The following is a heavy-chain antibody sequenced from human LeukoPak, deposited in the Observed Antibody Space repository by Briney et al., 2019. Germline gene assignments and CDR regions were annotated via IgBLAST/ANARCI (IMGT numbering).Heavy chain of an antibody. CDR2: INPNSGGT. Sequence: ASVKVSCKASGYTFTSYAMNWVRQAPGQGLEWMGWINPNSGGTNYAQKFQGWVTMTRDTSISTAYMELSRLRSDDTAVYYCARVTEYSSGWYLAFDIWGQGTMVTVSS. D-gene: IGHD6-19*01. CDR3: ARVTEYSSGWYLAFDI. CDR1: GYTFTSYA. J-gene: IGHJ3*02. V-gene: IGHV1-2*04.